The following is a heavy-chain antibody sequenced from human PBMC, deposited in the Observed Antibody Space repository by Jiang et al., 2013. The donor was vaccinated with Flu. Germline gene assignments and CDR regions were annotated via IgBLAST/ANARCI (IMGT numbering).Heavy chain of an antibody. CDR3: ARGTPTVVTPYSYYYYGMDV. J-gene: IGHJ6*02. CDR2: IIPIFGTA. Sequence: GLEWMGGIIPIFGTANYAQKFQGRVTITADESTSTAYMELSSLRSEDTAVYYCARGTPTVVTPYSYYYYGMDVWGQGTTVTVSS. D-gene: IGHD4-23*01. V-gene: IGHV1-69*01.